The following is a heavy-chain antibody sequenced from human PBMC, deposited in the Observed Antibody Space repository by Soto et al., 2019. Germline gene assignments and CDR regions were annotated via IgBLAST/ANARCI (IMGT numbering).Heavy chain of an antibody. CDR1: GGSIRSNNW. CDR3: ARVFSGSYSDY. V-gene: IGHV4-4*02. CDR2: IFHSGST. Sequence: QVQLQESGPGLVKPSGTLSLTCAVSGGSIRSNNWWSWVRQPPGKGLEWIGEIFHSGSTNYNPSLKTRVTISVDKSKHQFSLKLSSVTAADAAVYYCARVFSGSYSDYWGQGTLVTVSS. J-gene: IGHJ4*02. D-gene: IGHD1-26*01.